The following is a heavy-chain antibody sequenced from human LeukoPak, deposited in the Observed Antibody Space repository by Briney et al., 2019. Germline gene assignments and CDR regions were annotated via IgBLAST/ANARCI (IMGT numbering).Heavy chain of an antibody. J-gene: IGHJ6*03. CDR2: ISGSGGST. D-gene: IGHD3-22*01. V-gene: IGHV3-23*01. Sequence: GGSLRLSCAASGFTFSNYAMSWVRQAPGKGLEWVSAISGSGGSTYYADSVKGRFTISRDNTNNILYLQMNSLRAEDAAVYYLAKMALTMIVVPYYMDVWGKGTTVTVSS. CDR3: AKMALTMIVVPYYMDV. CDR1: GFTFSNYA.